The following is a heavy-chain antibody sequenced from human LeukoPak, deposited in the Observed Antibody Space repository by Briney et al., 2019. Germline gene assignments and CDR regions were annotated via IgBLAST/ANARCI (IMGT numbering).Heavy chain of an antibody. CDR3: ARDCSSTSCFNWFDP. CDR1: GGTFSSYA. D-gene: IGHD2-2*01. V-gene: IGHV1-69*01. Sequence: SVKLSCTASGGTFSSYAISWVRQAPGQGLEWMGGIIPIFGTANYAQKFQGRVTITADESTSTPYMELSSLRSEDTAVYSCARDCSSTSCFNWFDPWGQGTLVTVSS. CDR2: IIPIFGTA. J-gene: IGHJ5*02.